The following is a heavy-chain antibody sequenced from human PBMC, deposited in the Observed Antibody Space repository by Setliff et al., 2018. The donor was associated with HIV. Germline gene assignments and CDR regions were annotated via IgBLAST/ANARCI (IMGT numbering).Heavy chain of an antibody. D-gene: IGHD2-2*01. CDR3: ERGYCSSTSCYGIYYFDN. Sequence: ASVKVSCKASGYNFTRHDINWVRQAPGQGLEWIGWMNHKSGNTGYARKFQGRVTMTRKTSISTAYMELRSLRSDDTAVYYCERGYCSSTSCYGIYYFDNWGQGTPVTVSS. CDR2: MNHKSGNT. J-gene: IGHJ4*02. CDR1: GYNFTRHD. V-gene: IGHV1-8*01.